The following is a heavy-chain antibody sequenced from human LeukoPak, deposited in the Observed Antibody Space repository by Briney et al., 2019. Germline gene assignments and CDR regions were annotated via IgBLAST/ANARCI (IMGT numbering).Heavy chain of an antibody. D-gene: IGHD6-13*01. CDR3: ASGASSSYRFFDY. Sequence: SGGSLRLSCAASGFTFSDYSMNWVRQAPGKGLEWVSFISSSSSYIYYADSVKGRFTISRDNAKNSQYLQMNSLRAEDTAVYYCASGASSSYRFFDYWGQGTLVTVSS. CDR2: ISSSSSYI. V-gene: IGHV3-21*01. CDR1: GFTFSDYS. J-gene: IGHJ4*02.